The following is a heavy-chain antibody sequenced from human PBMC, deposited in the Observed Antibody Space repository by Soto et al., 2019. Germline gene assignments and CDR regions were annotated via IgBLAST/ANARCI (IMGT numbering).Heavy chain of an antibody. V-gene: IGHV3-23*01. Sequence: PGGSLRLSCGASEFTFRRYAMSWVRQAPGKGLEWVSGISSSGESTYYAGSVKDRFTVSRDKSKNTLYLQMNSLRAEDTAVYYCATHSRDYGDYLWYFDSWGQGTLVTVSS. CDR3: ATHSRDYGDYLWYFDS. CDR2: ISSSGEST. D-gene: IGHD4-17*01. CDR1: EFTFRRYA. J-gene: IGHJ4*02.